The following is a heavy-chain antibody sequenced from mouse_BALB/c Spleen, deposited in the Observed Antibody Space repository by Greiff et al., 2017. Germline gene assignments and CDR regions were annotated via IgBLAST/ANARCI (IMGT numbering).Heavy chain of an antibody. J-gene: IGHJ3*01. D-gene: IGHD2-3*01. V-gene: IGHV1-15*01. CDR3: TSHGYYAWFAY. CDR1: GYTFTDYE. Sequence: LQESGAELVRPGASVTLSCKASGYTFTDYEMHWVKQTPVHGLEWIGAIDPETGGTAYNQKFKGKATLTADKSSSTAYMELRSLTSEDSAVYYCTSHGYYAWFAYWGQGTLVTVSA. CDR2: IDPETGGT.